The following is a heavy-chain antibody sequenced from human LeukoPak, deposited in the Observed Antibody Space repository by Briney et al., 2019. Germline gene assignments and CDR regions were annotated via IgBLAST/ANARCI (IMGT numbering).Heavy chain of an antibody. J-gene: IGHJ4*02. Sequence: ASVKVSCKASGYTFTSYAMHWVRQAPGQRLEWMRWISAYNGNTNYAQKLQGRVTMTTDTSTSTAYMELRSLRSDDTAVYYCALSSWDGWGQGTLVTVSS. CDR2: ISAYNGNT. V-gene: IGHV1-18*01. CDR1: GYTFTSYA. CDR3: ALSSWDG. D-gene: IGHD6-13*01.